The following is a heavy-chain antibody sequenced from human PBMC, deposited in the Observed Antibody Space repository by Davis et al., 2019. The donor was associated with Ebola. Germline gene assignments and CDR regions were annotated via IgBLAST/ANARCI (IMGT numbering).Heavy chain of an antibody. D-gene: IGHD2-8*02. J-gene: IGHJ6*02. Sequence: GESLKISCAASGFTFSDYYMTWIRQAPGKGLEWISYISSKSTYTNYADSVKGRFTISRDNAKNSLYLQMNGLRAEDTAVYYCARGDDTVLIYDGLDVWGQGTTVTVSS. CDR1: GFTFSDYY. V-gene: IGHV3-11*06. CDR2: ISSKSTYT. CDR3: ARGDDTVLIYDGLDV.